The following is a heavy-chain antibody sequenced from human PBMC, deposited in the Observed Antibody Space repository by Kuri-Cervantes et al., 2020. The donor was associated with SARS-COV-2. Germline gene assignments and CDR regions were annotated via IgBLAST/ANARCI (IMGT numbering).Heavy chain of an antibody. CDR1: GGSISSGDYY. V-gene: IGHV4-30-4*08. CDR2: IYYSGST. D-gene: IGHD3-3*01. CDR3: ARWNYDFWSGYYYPLIDY. Sequence: SCTVSGGSISSGDYYWSWIRQPPGKGLEWIGYIYYSGSTYYNPSLKSRVTISVDTSKNQFSLKLSSVTAADTAVYYCARWNYDFWSGYYYPLIDYWGQGTLVTVSS. J-gene: IGHJ4*02.